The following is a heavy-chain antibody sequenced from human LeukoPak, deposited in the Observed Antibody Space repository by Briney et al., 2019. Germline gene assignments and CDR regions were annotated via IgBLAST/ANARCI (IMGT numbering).Heavy chain of an antibody. Sequence: PSETLSLTPAVPGGSISSFYWCSSWQPPRKGLGRIGYIYYSWSANYHPTLKSRVTISVDTSKNQFSLKLSSVTDADTAVYYCARGVVAAPPTLDYWGQGTLVTVSS. J-gene: IGHJ4*02. CDR1: GGSISSFY. CDR2: IYYSWSA. V-gene: IGHV4-59*01. CDR3: ARGVVAAPPTLDY. D-gene: IGHD2-15*01.